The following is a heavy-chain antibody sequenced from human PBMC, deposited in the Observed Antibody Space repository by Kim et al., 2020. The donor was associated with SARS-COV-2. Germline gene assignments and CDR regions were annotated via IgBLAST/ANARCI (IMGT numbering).Heavy chain of an antibody. Sequence: SPSCQGQVTISADKSISTAYLQWSSLKASDTAMYYCASVNYYDSSGYFDYWGQGTLVTVSS. V-gene: IGHV5-51*01. CDR3: ASVNYYDSSGYFDY. D-gene: IGHD3-22*01. J-gene: IGHJ4*02.